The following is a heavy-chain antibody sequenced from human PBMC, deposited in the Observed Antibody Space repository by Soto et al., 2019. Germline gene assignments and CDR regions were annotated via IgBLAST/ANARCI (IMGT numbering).Heavy chain of an antibody. CDR2: ISDSGRSA. CDR1: GFTASNYA. D-gene: IGHD2-8*02. Sequence: VHLLESGGGLVQPGGSLRLSCGASGFTASNYAMTWVRQAPGKRLQWVSTISDSGRSAYYADSVKGRFAISRDKSKNTLFLQMNDLRAEDTAVYFCAKDARRTGLVGHWIDWGQGTLVTVSS. V-gene: IGHV3-23*01. CDR3: AKDARRTGLVGHWID. J-gene: IGHJ4*02.